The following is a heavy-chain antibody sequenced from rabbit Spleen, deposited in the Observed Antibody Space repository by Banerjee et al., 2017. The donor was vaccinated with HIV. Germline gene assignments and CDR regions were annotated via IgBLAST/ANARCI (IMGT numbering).Heavy chain of an antibody. CDR1: GFSFSSSYY. V-gene: IGHV1S40*01. Sequence: QSLEESGGGLVKPGGTLTLTCTASGFSFSSSYYMCWVRQAPGKGLEWIGCINTYTGKAVYATWANGRFTISKTSSTTVTLQMTSLTVADTATYFCARGSATMTMVITGYYLNLWGQGTLVTVS. J-gene: IGHJ4*01. CDR3: ARGSATMTMVITGYYLNL. CDR2: INTYTGKA. D-gene: IGHD2-1*01.